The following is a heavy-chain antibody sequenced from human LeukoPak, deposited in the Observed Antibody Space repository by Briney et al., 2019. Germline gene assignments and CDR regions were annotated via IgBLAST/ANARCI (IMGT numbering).Heavy chain of an antibody. D-gene: IGHD5-18*01. V-gene: IGHV3-66*01. CDR1: GFTVNTHF. CDR3: ARASGDIVETATMGSY. J-gene: IGHJ4*02. CDR2: LFHGART. Sequence: GGSLRLSCAASGFTVNTHFMSCVRQAPGKGLEWVSVLFHGARTYYADSVKGQFTSHRHNAKNSLYLQMNSLRAEDAAVYYSARASGDIVETATMGSYWGQGTLVRVSS.